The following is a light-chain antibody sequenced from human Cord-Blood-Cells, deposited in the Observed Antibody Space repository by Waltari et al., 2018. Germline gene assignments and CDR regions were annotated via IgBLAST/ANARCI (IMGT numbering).Light chain of an antibody. CDR1: ISDVGRYTY. CDR3: CSYAGSYTWV. J-gene: IGLJ3*02. Sequence: QSALTHPRSASGSPGQSVTISCTGTISDVGRYTYVSWYQQHPGKAPKLMIDDVSKRPSGVPDRFSGSKSGNTASLTISGLQAEDEADYYCCSYAGSYTWVFGGGTKLTVL. V-gene: IGLV2-11*01. CDR2: DVS.